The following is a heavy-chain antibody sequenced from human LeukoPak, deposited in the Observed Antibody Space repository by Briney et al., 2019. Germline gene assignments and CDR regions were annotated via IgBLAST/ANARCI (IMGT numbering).Heavy chain of an antibody. CDR3: AIDPNWGVDY. D-gene: IGHD7-27*01. Sequence: AGGSLRLSCAASGFPFSYYPMYWVRQAPGKGLEGVSIIVISGGGIHFADSVKGRFTISRENSKNTLYLQMNRLRGEDTAVYYCAIDPNWGVDYWGQGVLVTVSS. J-gene: IGHJ4*02. V-gene: IGHV3-23*01. CDR2: IVISGGGI. CDR1: GFPFSYYP.